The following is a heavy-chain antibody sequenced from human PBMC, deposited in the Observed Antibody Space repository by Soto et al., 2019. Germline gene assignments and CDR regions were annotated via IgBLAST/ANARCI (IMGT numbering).Heavy chain of an antibody. CDR1: GGSISSSSYY. CDR3: ARHEYSSSHNDY. V-gene: IGHV4-39*01. D-gene: IGHD6-13*01. Sequence: QLQLQESGPGLVKPSETLSLTCTVSGGSISSSSYYWGWIRQPPGKGLEWIGSIYYSGSTYYNPSLKSRVTISVDTSKNQFSLKLSSVTAADTAVYYCARHEYSSSHNDYWGQGTLVTVSS. CDR2: IYYSGST. J-gene: IGHJ4*02.